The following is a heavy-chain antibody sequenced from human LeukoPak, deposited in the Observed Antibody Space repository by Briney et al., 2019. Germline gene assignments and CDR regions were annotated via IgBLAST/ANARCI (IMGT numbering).Heavy chain of an antibody. CDR1: GGSISSSSYY. Sequence: PSDTLSLTCTVSGGSISSSSYYWGWIRQPPGRGLEWIGSIYYSGSTYYNPSLKSRVTISVDTSKNQFSLKLSSVTAADTAVYYCARQVWDSGYDLDYWGQGTLVTVSS. CDR2: IYYSGST. V-gene: IGHV4-39*01. CDR3: ARQVWDSGYDLDY. J-gene: IGHJ4*02. D-gene: IGHD5-12*01.